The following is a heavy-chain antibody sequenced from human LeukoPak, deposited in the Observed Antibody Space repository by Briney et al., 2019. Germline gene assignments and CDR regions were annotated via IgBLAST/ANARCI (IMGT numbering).Heavy chain of an antibody. Sequence: GGSLRLSCAASGFTFSSYAMSWVRQAPGKRLEWVSAISGSGGSTYYADSVKGRFTISRDNSKNTLYLQMNSLRAEDTAVYYCARGREWYSSDDLDYWGQGTLVTVSS. CDR1: GFTFSSYA. V-gene: IGHV3-23*01. CDR2: ISGSGGST. D-gene: IGHD6-19*01. J-gene: IGHJ4*02. CDR3: ARGREWYSSDDLDY.